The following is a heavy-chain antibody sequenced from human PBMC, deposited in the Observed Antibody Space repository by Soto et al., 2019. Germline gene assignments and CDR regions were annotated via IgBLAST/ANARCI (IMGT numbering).Heavy chain of an antibody. D-gene: IGHD1-26*01. CDR3: ARLVSAAANDY. CDR2: IKGDGNEI. V-gene: IGHV3-7*04. J-gene: IGHJ4*02. CDR1: GFTFSSYW. Sequence: GGSLRLSCAASGFTFSSYWISWVRQAPGKGLEWVANIKGDGNEIYYVDSVKGRFTISRDNAKNSLYLQMNSLRAEDTAVYYCARLVSAAANDYWGQGA.